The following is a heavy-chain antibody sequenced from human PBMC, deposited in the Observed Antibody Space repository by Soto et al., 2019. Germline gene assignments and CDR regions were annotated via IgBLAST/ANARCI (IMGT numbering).Heavy chain of an antibody. D-gene: IGHD2-8*01. V-gene: IGHV2-70*11. J-gene: IGHJ4*02. CDR2: IDWDDDK. Sequence: SGPTLVNPTQTLTLTCTFSGFSLSTSGMCVSWIRQPPGKALEWLARIDWDDDKYYSTSLKTRLTISKDTSKNQVVLTMTNMDPVDTATYYCARIGYCTNGVCHFDYWGQGTLVTVSS. CDR3: ARIGYCTNGVCHFDY. CDR1: GFSLSTSGMC.